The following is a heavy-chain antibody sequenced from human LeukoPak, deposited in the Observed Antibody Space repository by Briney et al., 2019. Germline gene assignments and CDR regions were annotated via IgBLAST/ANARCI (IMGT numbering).Heavy chain of an antibody. J-gene: IGHJ4*02. CDR1: GGSISSYY. V-gene: IGHV4-59*01. CDR2: IYYSGST. CDR3: ARGDYSDY. Sequence: SETLSLTCTVSGGSISSYYWSWIRQPPGKGLEWIGYIYYSGSTNYNPSLKSRVTISVDTSKNQFSLKLSSVTAADTAVYYCARGDYSDYWGQGTLVAVSP. D-gene: IGHD4-17*01.